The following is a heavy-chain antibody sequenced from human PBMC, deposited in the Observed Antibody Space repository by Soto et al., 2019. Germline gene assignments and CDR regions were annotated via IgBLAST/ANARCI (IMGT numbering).Heavy chain of an antibody. CDR3: ARLRTDSAAAHIDAFDV. Sequence: QVQLQESGPGLVKPSQTLSLTCTVSGGSLSSGDYYWSWIRQHPGKGLEWIGHISYSGSTYYNPSLKRRVTRSVDTSKNQFSLKLNSETAADTAVYYCARLRTDSAAAHIDAFDVWGQGTMVTVSS. J-gene: IGHJ3*01. CDR2: ISYSGST. D-gene: IGHD2-21*01. V-gene: IGHV4-31*03. CDR1: GGSLSSGDYY.